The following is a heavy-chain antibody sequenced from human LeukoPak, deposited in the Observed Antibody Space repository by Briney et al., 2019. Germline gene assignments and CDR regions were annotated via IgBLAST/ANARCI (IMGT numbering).Heavy chain of an antibody. Sequence: GGSLRLSCAASGFTVSSNYMSWVRQAPGKGLEWVSVIYSGGNTYYADSVKGRFTISRDNSKNTLYLQMNSLRAEDTAVYYCARAGRYYYDSSGSRAEYFQHWGQGTLVTVSS. CDR2: IYSGGNT. CDR3: ARAGRYYYDSSGSRAEYFQH. D-gene: IGHD3-22*01. V-gene: IGHV3-53*01. J-gene: IGHJ1*01. CDR1: GFTVSSNY.